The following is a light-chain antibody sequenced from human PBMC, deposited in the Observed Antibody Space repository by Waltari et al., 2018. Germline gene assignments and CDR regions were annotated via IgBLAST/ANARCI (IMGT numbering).Light chain of an antibody. CDR2: AAF. CDR1: QSIGRL. Sequence: DIQMTQTPSSLSAFVGDRVTITCRASQSIGRLLNWYQQKPGRAPKLLIFAAFSLQSGVPSRFSGSDGGYWRDFILTINSLQPEDFATDYCQQSYSIPRTFGQATRVEPK. V-gene: IGKV1-39*01. CDR3: QQSYSIPRT. J-gene: IGKJ1*01.